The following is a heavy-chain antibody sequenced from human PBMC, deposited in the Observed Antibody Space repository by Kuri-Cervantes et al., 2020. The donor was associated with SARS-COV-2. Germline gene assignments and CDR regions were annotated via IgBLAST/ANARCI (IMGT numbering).Heavy chain of an antibody. V-gene: IGHV4-39*01. CDR1: GGSVSSSSYY. CDR3: ARNWDRYYFDY. Sequence: GSLRLSCTVSGGSVSSSSYYWGWIRQPPGKGLEWIGSIYYGGSTYYNPSLKSRVTISVDTSKNQFSLKLSSVTAADTAVYYCARNWDRYYFDYWGQGTLVTVSS. J-gene: IGHJ4*02. D-gene: IGHD7-27*01. CDR2: IYYGGST.